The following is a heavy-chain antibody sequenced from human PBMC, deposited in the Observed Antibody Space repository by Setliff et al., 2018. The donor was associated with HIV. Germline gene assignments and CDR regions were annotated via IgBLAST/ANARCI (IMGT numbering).Heavy chain of an antibody. V-gene: IGHV4-59*01. D-gene: IGHD2-15*01. J-gene: IGHJ3*02. CDR2: IHYSGST. Sequence: ASETLSLTCTVSGGSISSYYWSWIRQPPGKGLEWIGYIHYSGSTNYNPSLKSRVTISVDTSKNQFSLKLSSVTAADTAVYYCARDGWPYAFDIWGQGTMVTVSS. CDR1: GGSISSYY. CDR3: ARDGWPYAFDI.